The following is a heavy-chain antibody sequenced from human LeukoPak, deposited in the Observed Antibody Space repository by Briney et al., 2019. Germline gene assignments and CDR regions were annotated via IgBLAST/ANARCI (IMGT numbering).Heavy chain of an antibody. CDR2: LNPSGGST. Sequence: ASVKVSFKASGYTFTSYYMHWVRQAPGQGLEWMGILNPSGGSTSYAQKFQGRVTMTRDMSTSTVYMELSSLRSEDTAVYYCARENCSSTTCYGGPLDYWGQGTLVTVSS. CDR1: GYTFTSYY. V-gene: IGHV1-46*01. J-gene: IGHJ4*02. CDR3: ARENCSSTTCYGGPLDY. D-gene: IGHD2-2*01.